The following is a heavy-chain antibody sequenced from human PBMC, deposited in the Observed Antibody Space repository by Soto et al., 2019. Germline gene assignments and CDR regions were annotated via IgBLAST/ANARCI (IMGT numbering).Heavy chain of an antibody. Sequence: EVQLLDSGGGLVQPGGSLRLSCAASGFTFSSYGMTWVRQAPGKGLEWVSSVTASGSNTYYADSVKGRFTISRDNSKNTLYLHMNSLRAEDTALYYCAKGDVYFDLWGRGTLVTVSS. V-gene: IGHV3-23*01. CDR3: AKGDVYFDL. CDR1: GFTFSSYG. CDR2: VTASGSNT. J-gene: IGHJ2*01. D-gene: IGHD2-21*01.